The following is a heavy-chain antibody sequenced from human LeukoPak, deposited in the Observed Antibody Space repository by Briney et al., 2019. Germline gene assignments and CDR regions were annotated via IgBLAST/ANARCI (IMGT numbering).Heavy chain of an antibody. CDR1: GASITSGGYH. CDR2: ISYRGST. Sequence: SQTLSLTRTVSGASITSGGYHWSWIRQHSGKGLEWIGYISYRGSTYYNPSLKSRVTISIDTSKNHFSLRLTSVTAADTAVYYCASFTVGATLSPFDSWGQGTRVTVSS. V-gene: IGHV4-31*03. CDR3: ASFTVGATLSPFDS. D-gene: IGHD1-26*01. J-gene: IGHJ4*02.